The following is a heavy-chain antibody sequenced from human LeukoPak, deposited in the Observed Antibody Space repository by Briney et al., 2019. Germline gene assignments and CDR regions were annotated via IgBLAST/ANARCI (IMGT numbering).Heavy chain of an antibody. V-gene: IGHV4-30-4*01. Sequence: PSQTLSLTCTVSGGSISSGDYYWSWIRQSPGKGLEWIGYTYYSGSTYYNPSLKSRVTISVDTSKNQFPLKLSSVTAADTAVYYCARPYYYDSRIDPWGQGTLVTVSS. CDR2: TYYSGST. CDR3: ARPYYYDSRIDP. CDR1: GGSISSGDYY. J-gene: IGHJ5*02. D-gene: IGHD3-22*01.